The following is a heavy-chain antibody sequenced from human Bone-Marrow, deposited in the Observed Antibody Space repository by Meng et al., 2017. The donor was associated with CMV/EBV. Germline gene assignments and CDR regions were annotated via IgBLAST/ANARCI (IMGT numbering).Heavy chain of an antibody. Sequence: GGSLRLSCAASGFTFSSYWMSWVRQAPGKGLEWVANIKQDGSEKYYVDSVKGRFTISRDNAKNSLYLQINSLRAEDTAVYYCARDYEFRGSPMPNWFDPWGQGTLVTVSS. CDR2: IKQDGSEK. CDR1: GFTFSSYW. D-gene: IGHD2-15*01. CDR3: ARDYEFRGSPMPNWFDP. V-gene: IGHV3-7*01. J-gene: IGHJ5*02.